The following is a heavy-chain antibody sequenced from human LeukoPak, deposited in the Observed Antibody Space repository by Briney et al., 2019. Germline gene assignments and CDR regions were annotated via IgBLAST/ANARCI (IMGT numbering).Heavy chain of an antibody. CDR1: GFTFSSCG. Sequence: PGGSLRLSCAASGFTFSSCGMQWVRQAPGKGLEWVAVISYDGSDKYYADSVKGRFTISRDNSKNTLYLQMNSLRAEDTAVYYCASGLRLWFGELGGDAFDIWGQGTMVTVSS. CDR3: ASGLRLWFGELGGDAFDI. D-gene: IGHD3-10*01. CDR2: ISYDGSDK. J-gene: IGHJ3*02. V-gene: IGHV3-30*03.